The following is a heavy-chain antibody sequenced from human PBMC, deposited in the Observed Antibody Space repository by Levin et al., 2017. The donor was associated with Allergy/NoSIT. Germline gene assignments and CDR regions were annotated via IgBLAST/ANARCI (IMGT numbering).Heavy chain of an antibody. CDR2: IYWDDDK. Sequence: ASGPTLVKPTQTLTLTCTFSGFSLTTAGVAVGWIRQPPGKALEWLALIYWDDDKRYSPSLKNRLTITKDTSKNQVVLTLTNMDPVDTATYCCARARYYDLEGNWFDPWGQGTLVTVSS. CDR3: ARARYYDLEGNWFDP. J-gene: IGHJ5*02. CDR1: GFSLTTAGVA. V-gene: IGHV2-5*02. D-gene: IGHD3-3*01.